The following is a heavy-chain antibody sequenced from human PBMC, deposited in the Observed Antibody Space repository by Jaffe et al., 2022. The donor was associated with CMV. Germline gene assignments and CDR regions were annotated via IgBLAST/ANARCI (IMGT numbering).Heavy chain of an antibody. V-gene: IGHV3-11*01. D-gene: IGHD1-20*01. CDR1: GFTFSDYY. CDR2: ISSSAYTI. Sequence: QVQLVESGGGLVKPGGSLRLSCAASGFTFSDYYMSWIRQSPGKGLEWISYISSSAYTIYYADFVKGRFTISRDNAKNSLYLQMNSLRAEDTAVYYCARRTYNLRDITGTENWFDPWGQGTLVTVSS. J-gene: IGHJ5*02. CDR3: ARRTYNLRDITGTENWFDP.